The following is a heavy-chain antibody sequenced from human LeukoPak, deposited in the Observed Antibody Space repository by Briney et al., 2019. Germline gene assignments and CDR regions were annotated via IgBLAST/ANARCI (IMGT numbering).Heavy chain of an antibody. V-gene: IGHV3-49*04. J-gene: IGHJ3*02. CDR3: TRSKTSGWSSDAFDI. CDR2: IRSKGYAGTP. D-gene: IGHD6-19*01. CDR1: PVTFGDYA. Sequence: PGGSLRLSCTASPVTFGDYAMNWVRQAPGKGLEWVGFIRSKGYAGTPEHAASVKGRFTISRDDSKSITYLQMSSLKTEDTAMYYCTRSKTSGWSSDAFDIWGQGTMVTVSS.